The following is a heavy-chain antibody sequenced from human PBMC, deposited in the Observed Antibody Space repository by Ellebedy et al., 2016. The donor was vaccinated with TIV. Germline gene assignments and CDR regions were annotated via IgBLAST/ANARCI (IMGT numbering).Heavy chain of an antibody. D-gene: IGHD2-2*01. V-gene: IGHV3-64D*06. Sequence: GGSLRLXXSASGFTFSSYAMHWVRQAPGKGLEYVSAISSNGGSTYYADSVKGRFTISRDNSKNTLYLQMSSLRAEDTAVYYCVREVGVASVPAAFDYWGQGTLVTVSS. CDR3: VREVGVASVPAAFDY. CDR2: ISSNGGST. J-gene: IGHJ4*02. CDR1: GFTFSSYA.